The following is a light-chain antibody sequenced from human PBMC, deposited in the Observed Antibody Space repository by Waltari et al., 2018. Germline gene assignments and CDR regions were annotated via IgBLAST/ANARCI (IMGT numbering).Light chain of an antibody. CDR3: SSYAGSNNLV. Sequence: QSALTQPPSASGAPGPPVTISCPGTTRPVGGSYYFSWYQQHPGKAPKLMIYEVMKRPSGVPDRFSGSKSGSTASLTVSGLQAEDEADYYCSSYAGSNNLVFGGGTKLTVL. J-gene: IGLJ2*01. V-gene: IGLV2-8*01. CDR1: TRPVGGSYY. CDR2: EVM.